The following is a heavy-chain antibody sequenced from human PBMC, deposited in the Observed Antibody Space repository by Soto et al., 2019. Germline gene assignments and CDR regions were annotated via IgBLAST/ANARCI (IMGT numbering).Heavy chain of an antibody. CDR3: ARAILAGSDWFGMPAS. Sequence: QVQLQQSGPGLLKPSQTLSLTCAISGDSVSSNSAAWNWIRQSPSRGLEWLGRTYYRSKWYNDYTVSVKSPTTVNPDTPKNQFSLQLNSVSTQDSAMYFCARAILAGSDWFGMPASWGQGTLVTVSS. CDR2: TYYRSKWYN. V-gene: IGHV6-1*01. J-gene: IGHJ5*02. D-gene: IGHD6-19*01. CDR1: GDSVSSNSAA.